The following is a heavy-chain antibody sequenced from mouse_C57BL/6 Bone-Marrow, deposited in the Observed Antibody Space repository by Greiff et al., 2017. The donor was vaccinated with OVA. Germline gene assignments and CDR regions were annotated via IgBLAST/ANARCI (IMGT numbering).Heavy chain of an antibody. Sequence: EVQRVESGGGFVKPGGSMKLSCAASGFTFSSYTMSRVRPTPEKRLDWVATISGGGGNTYYPDSVKGRFTITRDNAKNTLYLQMSSLRSEVTALYYCASPYYSGSSFAYWGQWTLVTVSA. J-gene: IGHJ3*01. CDR1: GFTFSSYT. D-gene: IGHD1-1*01. CDR3: ASPYYSGSSFAY. V-gene: IGHV5-9*01. CDR2: ISGGGGNT.